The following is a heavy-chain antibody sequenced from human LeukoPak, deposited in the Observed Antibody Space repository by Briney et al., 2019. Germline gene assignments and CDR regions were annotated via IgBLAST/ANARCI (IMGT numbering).Heavy chain of an antibody. CDR2: IYYSGST. V-gene: IGHV4-59*12. CDR3: ARGPAMVTPLVY. Sequence: SETLSLTCTVSGGSISSYYWSWIRQPPGKGLEWIGSIYYSGSTNYNPSLKSRVTISLDTSKNQFSLKLSSVTAADTAVYYCARGPAMVTPLVYWGQGTLVTVSS. D-gene: IGHD5-18*01. J-gene: IGHJ4*02. CDR1: GGSISSYY.